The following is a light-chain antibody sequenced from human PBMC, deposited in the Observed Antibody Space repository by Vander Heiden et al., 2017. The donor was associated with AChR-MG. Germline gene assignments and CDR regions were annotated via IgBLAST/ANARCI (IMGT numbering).Light chain of an antibody. CDR2: DVS. J-gene: IGLJ1*01. CDR1: SSDVGGYNY. CDR3: SSYTSSSTYV. V-gene: IGLV2-14*01. Sequence: QSALPPPAPVSGSPGQSITISCPGTSSDVGGYNYVSWYQQHPGKAPKLMIYDVSKRPSGVSNRFSGSKSGNTASLTISVLQAEDEADYYCSSYTSSSTYVFGTGTKVTVL.